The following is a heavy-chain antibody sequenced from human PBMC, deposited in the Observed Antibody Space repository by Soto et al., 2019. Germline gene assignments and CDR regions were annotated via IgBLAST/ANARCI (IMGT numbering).Heavy chain of an antibody. J-gene: IGHJ4*02. V-gene: IGHV3-74*01. CDR2: INSDGSST. Sequence: GGSLRLSCAASEFTFSSYWMHWVRQTPGKGLVWVSRINSDGSSTSYADSVKGRFTISRDNAKNTLYLQMSSLRVEDTAVYYCVREGQQLMEVDHWGQGTLVTVSS. D-gene: IGHD6-13*01. CDR3: VREGQQLMEVDH. CDR1: EFTFSSYW.